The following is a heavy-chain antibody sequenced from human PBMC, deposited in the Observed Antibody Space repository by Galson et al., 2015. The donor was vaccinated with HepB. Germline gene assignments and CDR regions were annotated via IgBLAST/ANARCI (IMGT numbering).Heavy chain of an antibody. CDR1: GFTFSNYD. J-gene: IGHJ4*02. Sequence: SLRLSCAASGFTFSNYDMNWVRQAPGKGLEWVSTIGGSGGGTYYADSVKGRFTISRDNSKNTLYLQMNSLRAGDTAVYYCAKGVGGSGRNGIDYWGQGTLGTVSS. CDR2: IGGSGGGT. CDR3: AKGVGGSGRNGIDY. D-gene: IGHD3-10*01. V-gene: IGHV3-23*01.